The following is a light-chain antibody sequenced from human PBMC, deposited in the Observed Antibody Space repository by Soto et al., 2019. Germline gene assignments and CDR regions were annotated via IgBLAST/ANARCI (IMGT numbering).Light chain of an antibody. CDR1: QSVSSY. CDR3: QQRSNWPFT. V-gene: IGKV3-11*01. Sequence: EIVLTQSPATLSLSPGERATLSCRASQSVSSYLDWYQQKPGQAPRLLIYDASNRATGIPARFSGSGSGTDFTLNISSLEPEDFAVYYCQQRSNWPFTFGPGNKVDIK. J-gene: IGKJ3*01. CDR2: DAS.